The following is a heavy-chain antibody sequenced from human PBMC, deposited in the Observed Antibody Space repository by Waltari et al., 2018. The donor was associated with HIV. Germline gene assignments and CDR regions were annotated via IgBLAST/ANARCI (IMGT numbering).Heavy chain of an antibody. CDR3: ARSLYYDFWSAYPPDY. CDR1: GFTFSSYW. D-gene: IGHD3-3*01. J-gene: IGHJ4*02. Sequence: EVKLVESGGRLVQPRGSLRLSCVASGFTFSSYWMHWVRQAPGKGLVWISRVSSDGNRTVYADSVKGRFTISRDNAKNTLFLQMNSLRVEDTAVYFCARSLYYDFWSAYPPDYWGQGTRVTVSS. CDR2: VSSDGNRT. V-gene: IGHV3-74*03.